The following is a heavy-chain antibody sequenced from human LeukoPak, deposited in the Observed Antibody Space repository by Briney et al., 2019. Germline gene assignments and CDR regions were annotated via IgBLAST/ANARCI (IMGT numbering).Heavy chain of an antibody. J-gene: IGHJ6*03. CDR2: IHKDATT. Sequence: SGSLLLSCSVSGFPVSSNYMTWVRQAPGKGLQWVSVIHKDATTYYADTVKGRVTISRDNSKNIEYLQMNSLRAEDTAVYYCARSNRVREVADYMDVWGKGTTVTISS. CDR1: GFPVSSNY. V-gene: IGHV3-53*01. D-gene: IGHD2-8*01. CDR3: ARSNRVREVADYMDV.